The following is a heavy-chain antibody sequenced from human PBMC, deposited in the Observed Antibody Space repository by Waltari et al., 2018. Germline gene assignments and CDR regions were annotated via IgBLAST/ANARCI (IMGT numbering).Heavy chain of an antibody. CDR1: GFSFSSLG. CDR2: IWYDGSNK. V-gene: IGHV3-33*01. J-gene: IGHJ5*02. Sequence: QVQLVESGGGVVQPGRSLRLSCAASGFSFSSLGMPCVRRAPGKGLEWVAVIWYDGSNKYYADSVKGRFTISRDNSKNTLYLQMNSLRAEDTAVYYCARVRRVATSWFDPWGQGTLVTVSS. CDR3: ARVRRVATSWFDP. D-gene: IGHD5-12*01.